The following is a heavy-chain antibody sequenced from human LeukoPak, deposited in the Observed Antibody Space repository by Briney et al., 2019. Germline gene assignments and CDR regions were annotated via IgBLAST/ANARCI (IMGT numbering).Heavy chain of an antibody. J-gene: IGHJ4*02. V-gene: IGHV4-39*01. D-gene: IGHD5-24*01. CDR1: GGSISSSSYY. Sequence: SETLSLTCTVSGGSISSSSYYWGWIRQPPGKGLEWIGSIYYSGSTYYNPSLESRVTISVDTSKNQFSLKLSSVTAADTAVYYCAGGRDGYNYNYFDHWGQGTLVTVSS. CDR2: IYYSGST. CDR3: AGGRDGYNYNYFDH.